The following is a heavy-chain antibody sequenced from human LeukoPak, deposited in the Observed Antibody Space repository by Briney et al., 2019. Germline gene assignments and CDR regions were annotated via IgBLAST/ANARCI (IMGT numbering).Heavy chain of an antibody. CDR2: IYYSGST. V-gene: IGHV4-39*07. J-gene: IGHJ5*02. CDR1: GGSISSSSYY. CDR3: ASLSIAAAANWFDP. Sequence: SETLSLTCTVSGGSISSSSYYWGWIRQPPGQGLEWIGSIYYSGSTYYNPSLKSRVTISVDTSKNQFSLKLSSVTAADTAVYYCASLSIAAAANWFDPWGQGTLVTVSS. D-gene: IGHD6-13*01.